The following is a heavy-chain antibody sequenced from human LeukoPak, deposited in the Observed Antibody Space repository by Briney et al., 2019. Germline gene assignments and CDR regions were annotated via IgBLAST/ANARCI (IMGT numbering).Heavy chain of an antibody. V-gene: IGHV4-34*01. CDR3: ARERSRNQHFFY. CDR2: INHSGST. J-gene: IGHJ4*02. CDR1: GGSFSGYY. D-gene: IGHD1-14*01. Sequence: SETLSLTCAVYGGSFSGYYWSWIRQPPGKGLEWIGEINHSGSTNYNPSLKSRVTISVDTSKNQFSLKLSSVTAADTAVYYCARERSRNQHFFYWGQGTLVTVSS.